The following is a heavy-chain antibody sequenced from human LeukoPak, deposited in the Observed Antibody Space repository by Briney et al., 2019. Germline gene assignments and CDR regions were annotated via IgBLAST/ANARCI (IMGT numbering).Heavy chain of an antibody. J-gene: IGHJ4*02. CDR1: GGSISSGSYY. V-gene: IGHV4-61*02. Sequence: SQTLSLTCTVSGGSISSGSYYWSWIRQPAGKGLEWIGRIYTSGSTNYNPSLKSRVTISVDTSKNQFSLKLSSVTAADTAVYYCARVGYSYGRMGFDYWGQGTLVTASS. D-gene: IGHD5-18*01. CDR3: ARVGYSYGRMGFDY. CDR2: IYTSGST.